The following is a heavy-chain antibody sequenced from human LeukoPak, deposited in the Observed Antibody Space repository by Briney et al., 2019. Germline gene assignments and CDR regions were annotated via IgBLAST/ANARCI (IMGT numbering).Heavy chain of an antibody. J-gene: IGHJ6*03. D-gene: IGHD6-13*01. CDR2: ISGSGGST. CDR1: GFTFSSYA. Sequence: PGGSLRLSCAASGFTFSSYAMSCVRQAPGKGLEWVSAISGSGGSTYYADSVKGRFTISRDNSKNTLYLQMNSLRAEDTAVYYGSKGSSSWPPTLYMDVWGKGTTVTVSS. CDR3: SKGSSSWPPTLYMDV. V-gene: IGHV3-23*01.